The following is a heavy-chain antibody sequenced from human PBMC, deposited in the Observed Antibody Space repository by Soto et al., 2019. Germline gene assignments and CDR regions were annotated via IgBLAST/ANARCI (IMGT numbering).Heavy chain of an antibody. CDR1: GFTFSSYA. Sequence: GGSLRLSCAASGFTFSSYAMSWVRQAPGKGLEWVSAISGSGGSTYYADSVKGRFTISRDNSKNTLYLQMNSLRAEDTAVYYCATTERSGYSSSWYAASWFDPWGQGTLVTVSS. V-gene: IGHV3-23*01. J-gene: IGHJ5*02. D-gene: IGHD6-13*01. CDR3: ATTERSGYSSSWYAASWFDP. CDR2: ISGSGGST.